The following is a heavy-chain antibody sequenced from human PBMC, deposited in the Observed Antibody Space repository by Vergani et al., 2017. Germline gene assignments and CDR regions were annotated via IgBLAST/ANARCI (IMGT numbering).Heavy chain of an antibody. J-gene: IGHJ4*02. D-gene: IGHD2-2*01. CDR1: GYTFTDYF. V-gene: IGHV1-2*02. CDR3: ARVGTSSNSDYFDY. Sequence: QVQLVQSGAEVKKPGASVKVSCKASGYTFTDYFMHWVRQAPGQGLEWMGWINPNSGGTNYAQKFQGRVTMTRDTSISTAYMELSNLRSDDTAVYYCARVGTSSNSDYFDYWGQGTLVTVSS. CDR2: INPNSGGT.